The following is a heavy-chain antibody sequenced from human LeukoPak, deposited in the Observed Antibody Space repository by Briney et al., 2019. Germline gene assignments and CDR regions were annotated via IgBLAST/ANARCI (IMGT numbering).Heavy chain of an antibody. CDR1: GYTFTSYG. CDR3: ARYTPPRYGTAMVTPFDY. J-gene: IGHJ4*02. Sequence: GASVKVSCKASGYTFTSYGISWVRQAPGQGLEWMGWISAYNGNTNYAQKLQGRVTMTTDTSTSTAYMELRSLRSDDTAVYYCARYTPPRYGTAMVTPFDYWGQGTLVTVSS. CDR2: ISAYNGNT. V-gene: IGHV1-18*01. D-gene: IGHD5-18*01.